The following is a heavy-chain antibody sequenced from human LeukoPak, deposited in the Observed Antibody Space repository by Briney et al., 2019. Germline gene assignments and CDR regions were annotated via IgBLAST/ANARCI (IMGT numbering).Heavy chain of an antibody. V-gene: IGHV3-21*01. CDR2: ISSSSSYI. CDR1: GFTFSSYS. Sequence: PGGSLRLSCAASGFTFSSYSMNLVRQARGKGLEWVSSISSSSSYIYYADSVKGRFTISRDNAKNSLYLQMNSLRAEDTAVYYCARGSGYSFDYWGQGTLVTVSS. CDR3: ARGSGYSFDY. J-gene: IGHJ4*02. D-gene: IGHD3-3*01.